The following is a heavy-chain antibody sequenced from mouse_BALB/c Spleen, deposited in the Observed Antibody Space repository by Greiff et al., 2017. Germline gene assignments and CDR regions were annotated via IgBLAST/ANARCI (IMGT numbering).Heavy chain of an antibody. CDR1: GFTFSSYG. J-gene: IGHJ3*01. CDR2: ISSGGSYT. Sequence: EVQGVESGGDLVKPGGSLKLSCAASGFTFSSYGMSWVRQTPDKRLEWVATISSGGSYTYYPDSVKGRFTISRDNAKNTLYLQMSSLKSEDTAMYYCARHDGGRAWFAYWGQGTLVTVSA. V-gene: IGHV5-6*01. CDR3: ARHDGGRAWFAY. D-gene: IGHD1-1*01.